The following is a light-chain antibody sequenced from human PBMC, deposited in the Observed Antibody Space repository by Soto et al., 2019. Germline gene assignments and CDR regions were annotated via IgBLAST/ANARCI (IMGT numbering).Light chain of an antibody. CDR3: QQYNSYSEE. CDR1: QSISSW. Sequence: DIQMTQSPSTLSASVGDRVTITCRASQSISSWLAWYQQKPGKAPKLLIYKASSLESGVPSRFSGSGSGTEITLTISSLQPDDFATYYCQQYNSYSEEFGQGTKVDIK. CDR2: KAS. J-gene: IGKJ1*01. V-gene: IGKV1-5*03.